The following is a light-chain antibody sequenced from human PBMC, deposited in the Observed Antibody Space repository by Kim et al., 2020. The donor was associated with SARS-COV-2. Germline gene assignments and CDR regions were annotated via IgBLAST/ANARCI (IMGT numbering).Light chain of an antibody. Sequence: LSPGDRSTLSCRASQCVGDWLAWYQQRSCQAPRLLIYDTSIRATGIPARFSGSGSGTDFTLTISSLEPEDFAVYYCQQRRTWPLTFGGGTKVDIK. CDR2: DTS. CDR1: QCVGDW. V-gene: IGKV3-11*01. CDR3: QQRRTWPLT. J-gene: IGKJ4*01.